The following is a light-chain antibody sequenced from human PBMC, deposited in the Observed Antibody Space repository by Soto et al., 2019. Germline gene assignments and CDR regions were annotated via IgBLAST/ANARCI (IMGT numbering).Light chain of an antibody. V-gene: IGKV1-39*01. Sequence: DIQMTQSPSSLSASVGDRVTITCRASQSITTYLNWYQQKPGKAPKLLIYAASTLQSGVPSRFSGSESGTDFTLTISSLQPEDFATYYCQQSFSNLLYTFGQATKVDIK. J-gene: IGKJ2*01. CDR2: AAS. CDR3: QQSFSNLLYT. CDR1: QSITTY.